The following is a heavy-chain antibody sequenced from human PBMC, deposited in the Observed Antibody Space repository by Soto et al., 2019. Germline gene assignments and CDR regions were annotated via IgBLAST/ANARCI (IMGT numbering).Heavy chain of an antibody. CDR1: GGTLSSYA. V-gene: IGHV1-69*13. CDR2: IIPIFGTA. J-gene: IGHJ6*02. D-gene: IGHD2-8*01. Sequence: SVKVSCKASGGTLSSYAISWVRQAPGQGLEWMGGIIPIFGTANYAQKVQGRVTITADESTSTAYMELSSLRSEDTAVYYCARDLVGEMAYNNGPPDYDYGMDVWGEGTTVTV. CDR3: ARDLVGEMAYNNGPPDYDYGMDV.